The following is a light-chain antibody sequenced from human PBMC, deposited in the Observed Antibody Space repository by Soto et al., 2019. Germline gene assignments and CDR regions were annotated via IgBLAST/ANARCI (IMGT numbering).Light chain of an antibody. J-gene: IGKJ1*01. CDR3: QQGYSISWT. CDR1: QSINRW. CDR2: DAT. Sequence: DIQMTQSPSTLSASVGDRVTITCRASQSINRWLAWYQQKPGKAPKVLIWDATTLHRGVSSRFSGSGFGTEFTLTISSLQPDDFATYYCQQGYSISWTFGQGTKVDIK. V-gene: IGKV1-5*01.